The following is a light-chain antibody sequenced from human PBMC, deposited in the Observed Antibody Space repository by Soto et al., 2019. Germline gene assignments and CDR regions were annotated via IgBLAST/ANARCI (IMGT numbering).Light chain of an antibody. CDR1: QSVNSD. V-gene: IGKV3-15*01. CDR2: GAS. Sequence: EIMRTQSPVTMSVSPGERATLSCRASQSVNSDLAWYQQKPGQAPRLLIYGASTRATGIPASFIGNESGTEVTITASSLKNEDCAVYYCQQYNNWTFTFGPGTKVDNK. J-gene: IGKJ3*01. CDR3: QQYNNWTFT.